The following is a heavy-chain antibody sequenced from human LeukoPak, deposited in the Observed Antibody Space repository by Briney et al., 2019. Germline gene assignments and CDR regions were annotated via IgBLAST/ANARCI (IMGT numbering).Heavy chain of an antibody. CDR2: INHSGST. V-gene: IGHV4-34*01. CDR1: GGSFSGYY. CDR3: ASESRYFDWSSFDY. J-gene: IGHJ4*02. D-gene: IGHD3-9*01. Sequence: PSETLSLTCAVYGGSFSGYYWSWIRQPPGKGLEWIGEINHSGSTNYNPSLKSRVTISVDTSKNQFSLKLSSVTAADTAVYYCASESRYFDWSSFDYWGQRTLVTVSS.